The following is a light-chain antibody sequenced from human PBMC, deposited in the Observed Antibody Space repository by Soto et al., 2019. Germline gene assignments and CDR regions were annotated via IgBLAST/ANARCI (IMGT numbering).Light chain of an antibody. V-gene: IGLV2-23*01. CDR2: EGT. CDR3: CSYVGTNIVV. CDR1: SADIGSLNL. J-gene: IGLJ2*01. Sequence: QSVLTQPASVSGSPGQTITISCTGTSADIGSLNLVSWYKQHPGKAPKLIIYEGTKRPPGVSNRFSGPKSGNTASLTISGLQAEDEDDYHCCSYVGTNIVVFGGGTKVTVL.